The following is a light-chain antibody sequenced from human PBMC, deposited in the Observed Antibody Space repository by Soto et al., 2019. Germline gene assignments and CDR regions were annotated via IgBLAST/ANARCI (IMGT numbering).Light chain of an antibody. J-gene: IGKJ2*01. CDR1: KDISNY. CDR3: RQYDNLHPYT. CDR2: DAS. Sequence: DIQMTQSPSSLSASVGDRVTITCQASKDISNYLNWYQQKPGKAPKLLIYDASNLETGVPSRFSGSGSGTDFHFIIRSLQPEDIATYYCRQYDNLHPYTFGQGTKLEIK. V-gene: IGKV1-33*01.